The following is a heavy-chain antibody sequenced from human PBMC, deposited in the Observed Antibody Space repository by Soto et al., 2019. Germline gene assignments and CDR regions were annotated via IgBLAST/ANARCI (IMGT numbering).Heavy chain of an antibody. CDR2: IYGGGTT. CDR1: GFSVSVNY. CDR3: ARPHSERYSYGMDV. J-gene: IGHJ6*02. V-gene: IGHV3-53*01. Sequence: GGSLRLSCAVSGFSVSVNYMTWVRQAPGKGLEWVSIIYGGGTTYYADSVKGRFTISRDNSKNTLYLQMNSLRAEDTAVYYCARPHSERYSYGMDVWGQGTTVTAP. D-gene: IGHD1-26*01.